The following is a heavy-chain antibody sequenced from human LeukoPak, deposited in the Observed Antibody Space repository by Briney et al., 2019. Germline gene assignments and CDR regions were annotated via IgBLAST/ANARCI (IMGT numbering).Heavy chain of an antibody. CDR3: ARDLFGPFDY. V-gene: IGHV4-59*01. CDR1: GGSISSYY. D-gene: IGHD3-3*01. Sequence: PSETLSLTCTVSGGSISSYYWSWIRQPPGKGLEWIGYIYYSGSTNYNPSLKSRVTISVDTSKNQFSLKLSSVTAADTAVYYCARDLFGPFDYWGQGTLVTVSS. J-gene: IGHJ4*02. CDR2: IYYSGST.